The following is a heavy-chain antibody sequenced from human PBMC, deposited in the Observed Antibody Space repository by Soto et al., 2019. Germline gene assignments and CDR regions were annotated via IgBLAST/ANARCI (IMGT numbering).Heavy chain of an antibody. J-gene: IGHJ4*02. D-gene: IGHD1-7*01. Sequence: QSPTLSLTCAISGDRVSSNSAAWHWIRQSPSRGLEWLGRTYYRSKWYNDYAVSVKSRITINPDTSKNQFSLQLNSVTPEDTAVYYCARTSTGTTYVDYWGQGTLVTVSS. CDR3: ARTSTGTTYVDY. V-gene: IGHV6-1*01. CDR1: GDRVSSNSAA. CDR2: TYYRSKWYN.